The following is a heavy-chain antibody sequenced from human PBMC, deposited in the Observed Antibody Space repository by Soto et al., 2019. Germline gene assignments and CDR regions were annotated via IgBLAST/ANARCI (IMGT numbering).Heavy chain of an antibody. V-gene: IGHV3-48*01. CDR1: GFTFRGYS. CDR3: ARDGLLNCSGGSCYYPDAFDI. J-gene: IGHJ3*02. D-gene: IGHD2-15*01. CDR2: ISSSSSTI. Sequence: PGGSQRLSYAASGFTFRGYSVNWVRQAPGKGLEWVSYISSSSSTIYYADSVKGRFTISRDNAKNSLYLQMNSLRAEDTAVYYCARDGLLNCSGGSCYYPDAFDIWGQGTMVTVSS.